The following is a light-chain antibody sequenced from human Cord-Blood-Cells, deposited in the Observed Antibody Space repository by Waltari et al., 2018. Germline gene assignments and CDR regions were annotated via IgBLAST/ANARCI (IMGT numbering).Light chain of an antibody. V-gene: IGLV2-14*01. CDR2: DVS. CDR3: SSYTSSSTLV. J-gene: IGLJ2*01. Sequence: QSALTQPASVSGSPGQSIPLPCTGTSSAVGRYNSVSWYQQHPGKAPKLMIYDVSNRPSGVSNRFSGSKSGNTASLTISGLQAEDEADYYYSSYTSSSTLVFGGGTKLTVL. CDR1: SSAVGRYNS.